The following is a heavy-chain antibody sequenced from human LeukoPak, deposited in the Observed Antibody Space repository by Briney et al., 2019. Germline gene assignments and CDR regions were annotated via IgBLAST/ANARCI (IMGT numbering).Heavy chain of an antibody. Sequence: GGSLRLSCAASGFNFRSYGMHWVRQAPGKGLEWVAYIRYDVSNKYYADSVKGRLTISRDNSKNTVYLQMNSLRDEDTAVYYCAKEEDWDPSFFWYFDLWGRGTLVTVSS. CDR1: GFNFRSYG. D-gene: IGHD3/OR15-3a*01. J-gene: IGHJ2*01. CDR3: AKEEDWDPSFFWYFDL. CDR2: IRYDVSNK. V-gene: IGHV3-30*02.